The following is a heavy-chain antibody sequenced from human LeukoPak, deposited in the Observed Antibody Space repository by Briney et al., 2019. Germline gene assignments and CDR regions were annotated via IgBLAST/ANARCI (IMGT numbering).Heavy chain of an antibody. CDR1: GGSISSSCYY. CDR2: IYYSGST. Sequence: PSETLSLTCTVSGGSISSSCYYWGWIRQPPGKGLEWIGSIYYSGSTYYNPSLKSRVTISVDTSKNQFSLMLSSVTAADTAVYYCARLHYDSSGNYYFDYWGQGTLVTVSS. D-gene: IGHD3-22*01. V-gene: IGHV4-39*07. J-gene: IGHJ4*02. CDR3: ARLHYDSSGNYYFDY.